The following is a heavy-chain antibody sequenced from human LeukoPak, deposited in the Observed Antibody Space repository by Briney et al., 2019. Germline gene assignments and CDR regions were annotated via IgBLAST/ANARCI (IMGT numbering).Heavy chain of an antibody. Sequence: GWSLRLSCAASGFTFSSYAMSWVRQAPGKGLEWVSAISGSGGSTYYADSVKGRFTISRDNSKNTLYLQMNSLRAEDTAVYYCAKVGSGSYYVYWGQGTLVTVSS. CDR1: GFTFSSYA. V-gene: IGHV3-23*01. CDR2: ISGSGGST. D-gene: IGHD1-26*01. CDR3: AKVGSGSYYVY. J-gene: IGHJ4*02.